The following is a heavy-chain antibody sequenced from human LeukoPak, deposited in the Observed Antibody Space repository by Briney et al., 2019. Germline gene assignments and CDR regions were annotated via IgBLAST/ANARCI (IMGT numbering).Heavy chain of an antibody. V-gene: IGHV4-59*01. CDR2: IYYSGST. CDR3: TTVRYDSSGYYSYFDY. Sequence: YPSETLSLTCTVSGGSISGYYWSWIRQPSGKGLEWIGYIYYSGSTDYNPSLKSRVTISVDTSKNQYSLKLNSVTAADTAVYYCTTVRYDSSGYYSYFDYWGQGTLVTVSS. J-gene: IGHJ4*02. D-gene: IGHD3-22*01. CDR1: GGSISGYY.